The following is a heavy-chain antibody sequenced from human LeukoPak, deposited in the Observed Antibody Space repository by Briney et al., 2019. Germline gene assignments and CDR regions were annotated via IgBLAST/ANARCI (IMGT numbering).Heavy chain of an antibody. D-gene: IGHD5-12*01. V-gene: IGHV3-21*01. Sequence: GGSLRLSCAASGFAFSSYSMNWVRQALGKGLEWVSSISRRSSFIFYADSVQGRFTVSRDDAKDSLFLQMNSLRAEDTAVYYCARVSDAYDYFFDYWGQGTLVTVSS. CDR2: ISRRSSFI. CDR1: GFAFSSYS. J-gene: IGHJ4*02. CDR3: ARVSDAYDYFFDY.